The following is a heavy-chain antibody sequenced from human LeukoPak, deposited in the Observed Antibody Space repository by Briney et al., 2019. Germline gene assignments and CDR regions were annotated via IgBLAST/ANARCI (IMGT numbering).Heavy chain of an antibody. J-gene: IGHJ2*01. CDR3: ARGRQPWFSFGCGLLDL. V-gene: IGHV4-34*01. CDR2: INHSGST. Sequence: SETLSLTCAVYGGSFSGYYWSWIRQPPGKGLEWIGEINHSGSTNYNPSLKSRVTISVDTSKNQFSLKLSSVTAADTAVYYCARGRQPWFSFGCGLLDLWGRGTLVTVSS. D-gene: IGHD5-18*01. CDR1: GGSFSGYY.